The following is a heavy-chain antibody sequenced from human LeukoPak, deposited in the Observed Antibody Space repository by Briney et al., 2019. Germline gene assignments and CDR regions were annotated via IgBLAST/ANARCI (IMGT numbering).Heavy chain of an antibody. D-gene: IGHD3-10*01. CDR2: IYTSGST. Sequence: SETLSLTCTVSGGSINSGSYYWSWIRQPAGKGLEWIGRIYTSGSTNYNPSLKSRVTISVDTSKNQFSLKLSSVTAADTAVYYCARHVVTMVRGVIESPFHYWGQGTLVTVSS. CDR1: GGSINSGSYY. J-gene: IGHJ4*02. CDR3: ARHVVTMVRGVIESPFHY. V-gene: IGHV4-61*02.